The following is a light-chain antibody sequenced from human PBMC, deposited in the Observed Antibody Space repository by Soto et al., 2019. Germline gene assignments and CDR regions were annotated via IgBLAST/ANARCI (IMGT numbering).Light chain of an antibody. CDR2: GAS. CDR3: QHYDRSPST. Sequence: ELVLTQSPGTLSLSPGESATLSCRASQSVRSNSLAWYQQRPGQAPRLLIFGASSRATGIPDRFSGRGSATDFTLTISRLAPEDSAVYYCQHYDRSPSTFGGGTKVEIK. J-gene: IGKJ4*01. CDR1: QSVRSNS. V-gene: IGKV3-20*01.